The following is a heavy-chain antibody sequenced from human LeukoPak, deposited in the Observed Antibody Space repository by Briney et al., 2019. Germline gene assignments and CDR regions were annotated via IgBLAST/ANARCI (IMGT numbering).Heavy chain of an antibody. CDR3: ARESGSGGYYEGFDY. V-gene: IGHV3-21*06. Sequence: KPGGSLRLSCAASGFTFTTYSMNWVRQAPGKGLEWLSSIGSRSTSIYYADSVKGRFTISRDNAKNSLYLQMNSLRAEDTAVYYCARESGSGGYYEGFDYWGQGTLVTVSS. CDR2: IGSRSTSI. J-gene: IGHJ4*02. CDR1: GFTFTTYS. D-gene: IGHD1-26*01.